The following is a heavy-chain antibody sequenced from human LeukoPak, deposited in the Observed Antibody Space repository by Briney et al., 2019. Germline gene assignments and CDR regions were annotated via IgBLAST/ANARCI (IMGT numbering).Heavy chain of an antibody. CDR3: ARCRGYCSGGSCYSRWFDP. D-gene: IGHD2-15*01. Sequence: ASVKLSCKASGYTFTSYGISWVRQAPGQGLEWMGWISAYNGNTNYAQKLQGRVTMTTDTSTSTAYMELRSLRSDDTAVYYCARCRGYCSGGSCYSRWFDPWGQGTLVTVSS. CDR2: ISAYNGNT. CDR1: GYTFTSYG. J-gene: IGHJ5*02. V-gene: IGHV1-18*01.